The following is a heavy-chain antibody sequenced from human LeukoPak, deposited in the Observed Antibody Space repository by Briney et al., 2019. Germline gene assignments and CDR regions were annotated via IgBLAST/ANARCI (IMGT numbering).Heavy chain of an antibody. V-gene: IGHV3-30*04. CDR1: GFTFSSYA. J-gene: IGHJ5*02. CDR2: ISYDGSNK. Sequence: PGRSLRLSCAASGFTFSSYAMHWVRQAPGKGLEWVAVISYDGSNKYYADSVRGRFTISRDNAKNSLYLQMNSMRAKDTALYYCARDYYDSSGSSWFDPWGQGTLVTVSS. CDR3: ARDYYDSSGSSWFDP. D-gene: IGHD3-22*01.